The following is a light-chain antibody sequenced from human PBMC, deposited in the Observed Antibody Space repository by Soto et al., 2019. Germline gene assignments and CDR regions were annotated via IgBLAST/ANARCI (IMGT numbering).Light chain of an antibody. CDR1: SSDVGSLQF. CDR3: SSYTSSSTYV. CDR2: EDS. V-gene: IGLV2-14*02. J-gene: IGLJ1*01. Sequence: HSALTQPASVSGSPGQPITISCYGASSDVGSLQFVDWYQQHPVKAPKVVIYEDSNRPSGISNRFSGSKSDNTASLTISGLQAADEADYCCSSYTSSSTYVFGTGIKV.